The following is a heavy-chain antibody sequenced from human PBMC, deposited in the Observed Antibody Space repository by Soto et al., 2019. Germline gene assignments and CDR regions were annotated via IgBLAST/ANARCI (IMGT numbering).Heavy chain of an antibody. D-gene: IGHD5-12*01. Sequence: EVQLVESGGDLIQPGGSLRLSCAASGFAFSGYWMSWVRQAPGKGLEGVANIKQDGREKYYVDSVEGRFTISRDNAKNSLYLQMNSLRVEDTAVYYCARATSVDAYWGQGTLVTVSS. V-gene: IGHV3-7*01. CDR1: GFAFSGYW. CDR3: ARATSVDAY. CDR2: IKQDGREK. J-gene: IGHJ4*02.